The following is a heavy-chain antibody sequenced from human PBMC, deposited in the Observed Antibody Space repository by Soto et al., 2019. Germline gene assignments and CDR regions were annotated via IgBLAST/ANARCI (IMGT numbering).Heavy chain of an antibody. V-gene: IGHV3-48*02. CDR2: ITTTSSTM. J-gene: IGHJ6*02. Sequence: GGSLRLSCTPSGFILSDYSMNWVRQAPGKGLEWISYITTTSSTMYYADSVKGRFTISRDNAKNSLYLQMNSLRDEDTAVYYCARDSSGRQYYRMDVWGQGTTVTVSS. D-gene: IGHD3-22*01. CDR3: ARDSSGRQYYRMDV. CDR1: GFILSDYS.